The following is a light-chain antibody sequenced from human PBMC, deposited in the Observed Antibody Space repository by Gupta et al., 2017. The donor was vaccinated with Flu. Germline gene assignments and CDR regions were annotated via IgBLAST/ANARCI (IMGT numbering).Light chain of an antibody. CDR2: GAS. V-gene: IGKV3-15*01. J-gene: IGKJ4*01. CDR3: KQYNNWPLT. Sequence: EIVMTQSPATLSVSPGESATLSCRASQSVSSNLAWYQQKPGQAPRLLIYGASTRATGIPARFSGSGSGKEVTLTISSLQSEDFAVYYCKQYNNWPLTFGGGTKVEIK. CDR1: QSVSSN.